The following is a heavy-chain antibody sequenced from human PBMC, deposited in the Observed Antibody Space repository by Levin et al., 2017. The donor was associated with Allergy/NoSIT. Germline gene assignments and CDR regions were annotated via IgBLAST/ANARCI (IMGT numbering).Heavy chain of an antibody. CDR2: IYLGDSDT. CDR1: GYSFTSYW. J-gene: IGHJ4*02. D-gene: IGHD6-13*01. Sequence: GGSLRLSCKGSGYSFTSYWIGWVRQMPGKGLEWMGIIYLGDSDTRYSSSFQGQVTISADKSITTAYLQWSSLKASDTAMYYGARLFAGHTAFPPDYWGQGTLVTVSS. CDR3: ARLFAGHTAFPPDY. V-gene: IGHV5-51*01.